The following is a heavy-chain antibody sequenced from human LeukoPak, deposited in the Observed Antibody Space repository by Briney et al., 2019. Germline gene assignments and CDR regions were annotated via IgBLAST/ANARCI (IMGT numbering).Heavy chain of an antibody. V-gene: IGHV1-2*02. CDR3: ARVPRWGSGSTNYFDY. CDR2: INPNSGGT. J-gene: IGHJ4*02. CDR1: GYTFTGYY. Sequence: ASVKVSCKASGYTFTGYYMHWVRQAPGQGLEWMGWINPNSGGTNYAQKFQGRVTMTRDTSISTAYMELSRLRSDDTAVYYCARVPRWGSGSTNYFDYWGQGTLVTVSS. D-gene: IGHD3-10*01.